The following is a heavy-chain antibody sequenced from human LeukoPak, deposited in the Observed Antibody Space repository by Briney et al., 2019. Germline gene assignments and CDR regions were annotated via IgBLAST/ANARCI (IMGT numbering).Heavy chain of an antibody. Sequence: SETLSLSCAVSGDSISSGNWCIWVRQPPGKGLEWIGENHHSGGTYYKQSLKSRITMSVDTSKIQIYLKLSSVTAADTAVYYCARFVVAWYSSSSKCCYWGQGALVTVSS. J-gene: IGHJ4*02. CDR2: NHHSGGT. CDR1: GDSISSGNW. D-gene: IGHD6-6*01. V-gene: IGHV4-55*02. CDR3: ARFVVAWYSSSSKCCY.